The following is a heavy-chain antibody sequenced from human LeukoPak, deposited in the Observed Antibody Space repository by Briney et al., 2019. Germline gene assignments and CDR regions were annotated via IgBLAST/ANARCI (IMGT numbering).Heavy chain of an antibody. D-gene: IGHD2-15*01. CDR3: ASPRNDCSGGSCYGRSAFDI. V-gene: IGHV4-59*05. CDR2: IYYSGST. Sequence: PSETLSLTCTVSGGSISSYYWSWIRQPPGKGLEWIGSIYYSGSTYYNPSLKSRVTISVDTSKNQFSLKLSSVTAADTAVYYCASPRNDCSGGSCYGRSAFDIWGQGTMVTVSS. J-gene: IGHJ3*02. CDR1: GGSISSYY.